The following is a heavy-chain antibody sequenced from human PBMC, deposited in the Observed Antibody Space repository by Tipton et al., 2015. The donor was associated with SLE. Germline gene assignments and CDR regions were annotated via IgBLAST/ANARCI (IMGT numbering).Heavy chain of an antibody. CDR2: IDHDGSGT. D-gene: IGHD5/OR15-5a*01. CDR1: GFTFNNYW. Sequence: SLRLSCAASGFTFNNYWMHWFRQVPGKGLEWVSRIDHDGSGTYYSNSVKGRFTISRDNSKNTLFLQMNSLRPQDTAVYYCAKASGAVYGTEYFDYWGQGTLVTVSS. V-gene: IGHV3-74*01. CDR3: AKASGAVYGTEYFDY. J-gene: IGHJ4*02.